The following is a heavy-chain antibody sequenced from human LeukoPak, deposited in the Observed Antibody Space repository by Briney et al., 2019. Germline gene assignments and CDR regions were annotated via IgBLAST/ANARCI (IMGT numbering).Heavy chain of an antibody. CDR3: AKDPSTFLTTGWYFDL. Sequence: GGTLRLSCAASGFIFRNFGMTWVRQVPGKGLEWVSTISDSGVTTHYAGSVKGRFTISRDNSKSTLYLQMSSLRAVDTAIYYCAKDPSTFLTTGWYFDLWGRGTLVTVSS. V-gene: IGHV3-23*01. CDR2: ISDSGVTT. J-gene: IGHJ2*01. D-gene: IGHD4-17*01. CDR1: GFIFRNFG.